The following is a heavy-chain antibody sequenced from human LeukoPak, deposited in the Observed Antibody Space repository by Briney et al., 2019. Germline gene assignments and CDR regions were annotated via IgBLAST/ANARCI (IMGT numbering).Heavy chain of an antibody. CDR2: INHSGRT. CDR3: ARGRGIAVAGRTKHFDY. CDR1: GGSFSGYY. Sequence: SETLSLTCAVYGGSFSGYYWSWVRQPPGKGLEWIGEINHSGRTNYNPSLKSRVTISVDTSKHQFSLKLSSVAAADTAVYYCARGRGIAVAGRTKHFDYWGQGTLVTVSS. J-gene: IGHJ4*02. D-gene: IGHD6-19*01. V-gene: IGHV4-34*01.